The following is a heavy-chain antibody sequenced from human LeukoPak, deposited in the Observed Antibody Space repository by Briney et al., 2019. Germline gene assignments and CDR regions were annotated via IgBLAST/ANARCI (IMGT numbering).Heavy chain of an antibody. V-gene: IGHV3-49*03. CDR2: IRSYAYGGTT. D-gene: IGHD3-10*01. Sequence: GGSLRLSCTTSGITFGDYAMSWFRQAPGKGLEWVGFIRSYAYGGTTEYAASVKGRFIISRDDSKSIAYLQMNSLKIEDTAVYYCAREGSYYSPYYFDYWGQGTLVTVSS. CDR3: AREGSYYSPYYFDY. CDR1: GITFGDYA. J-gene: IGHJ4*02.